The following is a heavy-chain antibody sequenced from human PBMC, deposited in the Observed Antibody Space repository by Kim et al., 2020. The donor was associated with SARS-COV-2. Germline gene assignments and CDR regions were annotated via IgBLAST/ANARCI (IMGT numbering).Heavy chain of an antibody. Sequence: GGSLRLSCAASGFTFSSYGMHWVRQAPGKGLEWVAVISYDGSNKYYADSVKGRFTISRDNSKNTLYLQMNSLRAEDTAVYYCAKDRSDYDMGVFDYWGQGTLVTVSS. CDR1: GFTFSSYG. CDR2: ISYDGSNK. D-gene: IGHD3-9*01. CDR3: AKDRSDYDMGVFDY. V-gene: IGHV3-30*18. J-gene: IGHJ4*02.